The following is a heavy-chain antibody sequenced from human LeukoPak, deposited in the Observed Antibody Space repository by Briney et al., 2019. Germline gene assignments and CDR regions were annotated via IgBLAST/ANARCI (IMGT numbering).Heavy chain of an antibody. J-gene: IGHJ5*02. Sequence: SETLSLTCTVSGYSISSGYYWGWIRQPPGKGLEWIGSIYHSGSTYYNPSLKSRVTISVDTSKNQFSLKLSSVTAADTAVYYCARERGGATNWFDPWGQGTLVTVSS. CDR2: IYHSGST. D-gene: IGHD1-26*01. V-gene: IGHV4-38-2*02. CDR1: GYSISSGYY. CDR3: ARERGGATNWFDP.